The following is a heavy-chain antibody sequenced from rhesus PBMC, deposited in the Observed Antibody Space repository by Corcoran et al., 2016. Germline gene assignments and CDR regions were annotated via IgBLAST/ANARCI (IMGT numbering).Heavy chain of an antibody. CDR3: ARVHPEDCSSTYCSQGRFDY. CDR2: IYWNDSK. J-gene: IGHJ4*01. V-gene: IGHV2-95*01. D-gene: IGHD2-15*01. Sequence: QVTLKESGPALVKPTQTLTLTCTFSGFSISTSGTGAGWIRQPPGKALEWLASIYWNDSKYYSTSLKSRLTISKDTSKNQVVLTMHNMDPVDTATYYCARVHPEDCSSTYCSQGRFDYWGQGVLVTVSS. CDR1: GFSISTSGTG.